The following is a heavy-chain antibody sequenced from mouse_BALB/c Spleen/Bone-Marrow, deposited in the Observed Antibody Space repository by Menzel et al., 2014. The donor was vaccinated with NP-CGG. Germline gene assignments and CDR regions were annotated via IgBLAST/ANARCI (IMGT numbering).Heavy chain of an antibody. Sequence: VKVEESGPGLVAPSQSLSITCTISGLSLTSYGVHWVRQPPGKGLEWLTVIWNDGSTTYNSALKSRLTISKDNSKSQVFLKMNSLQTDDTGMYYCAKHGGGYFDYWGQGTSLTVSS. CDR1: GLSLTSYG. V-gene: IGHV2-6-1*01. J-gene: IGHJ2*02. CDR2: IWNDGST. CDR3: AKHGGGYFDY.